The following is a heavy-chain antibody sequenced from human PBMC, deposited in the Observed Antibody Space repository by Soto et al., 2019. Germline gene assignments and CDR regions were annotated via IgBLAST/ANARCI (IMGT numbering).Heavy chain of an antibody. CDR3: AKDQKRGRYCTGNTCYGYYYGMDV. Sequence: QVQLVESGGGVVQPRGSLRLSCAASGFTFSNYGMHWVRQAPGKGLEWVAVISYDGSNQYYGDSVKGRFTISRDNSKNTLHLQMNNLRAEDTATYYCAKDQKRGRYCTGNTCYGYYYGMDVWGQGTTVTVSS. J-gene: IGHJ6*02. CDR2: ISYDGSNQ. D-gene: IGHD2-8*02. V-gene: IGHV3-30*18. CDR1: GFTFSNYG.